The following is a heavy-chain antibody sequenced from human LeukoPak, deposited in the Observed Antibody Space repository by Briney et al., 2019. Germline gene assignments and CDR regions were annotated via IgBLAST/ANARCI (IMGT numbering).Heavy chain of an antibody. CDR1: GLTFDVYA. CDR2: ITWSNGEI. CDR3: AKDNGNDFWSGHFDY. V-gene: IGHV3-9*01. D-gene: IGHD3-3*01. Sequence: GGSLRLSCAASGLTFDVYAVHWVRQAPGKGLEWVSGITWSNGEIAYADSVKGRFTISRDNAKMYLQMNSLRTEDTAVYYCAKDNGNDFWSGHFDYWGQGTLVTVSS. J-gene: IGHJ4*02.